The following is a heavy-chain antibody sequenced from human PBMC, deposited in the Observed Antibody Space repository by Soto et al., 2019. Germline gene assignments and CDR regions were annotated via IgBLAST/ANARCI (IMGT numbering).Heavy chain of an antibody. Sequence: QVQLQQWGAGLLEPSETLSLTCAVHGGTFSAYYWSWIRQAPGKGLEWIGEINHSGSATYSPSLKSRFTISVDTSKDQFPLRLTSLTAADTAVYFCARGGWGISSSPYYNNYYYMDIWGKGTTVTVSS. D-gene: IGHD3-22*01. V-gene: IGHV4-34*01. CDR2: INHSGSA. CDR3: ARGGWGISSSPYYNNYYYMDI. J-gene: IGHJ6*03. CDR1: GGTFSAYY.